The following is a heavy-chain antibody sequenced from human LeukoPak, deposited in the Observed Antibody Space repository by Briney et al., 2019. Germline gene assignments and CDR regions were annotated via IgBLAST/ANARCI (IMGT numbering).Heavy chain of an antibody. CDR2: IYYSGST. V-gene: IGHV4-59*08. CDR3: ARVSCSGGSCYVGY. J-gene: IGHJ4*02. Sequence: SETLSLTCTVSGGSISSYYWSWIRQPPGKGLEWIGYIYYSGSTNYNPSLKSRVTISVDTSKNQFSLKLSSVTAADTAVYYCARVSCSGGSCYVGYWGQGTLVTVSS. CDR1: GGSISSYY. D-gene: IGHD2-15*01.